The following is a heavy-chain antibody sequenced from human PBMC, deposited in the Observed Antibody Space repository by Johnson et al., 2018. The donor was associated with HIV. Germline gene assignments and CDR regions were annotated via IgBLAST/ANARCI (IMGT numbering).Heavy chain of an antibody. V-gene: IGHV3-74*01. CDR2: INSDGGST. CDR3: AREGPSERAGFDI. CDR1: GFTFNTYW. J-gene: IGHJ3*02. Sequence: VQLVESGGGLVQPGGSLRLSCAVSGFTFNTYWMHWVRQAPGKGLVWVARINSDGGSTSYVDSVKGRFTIYRDNARNTLYLQMNSLRADDTAVYYCAREGPSERAGFDIWGQGTMVTVSS.